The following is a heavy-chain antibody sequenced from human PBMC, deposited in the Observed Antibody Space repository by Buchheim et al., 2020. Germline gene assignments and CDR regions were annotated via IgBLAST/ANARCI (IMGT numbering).Heavy chain of an antibody. J-gene: IGHJ4*02. V-gene: IGHV3-21*01. CDR2: ISSSSRYI. CDR1: GFTFSSYS. D-gene: IGHD3-22*01. Sequence: EVQLVESGGGLVKPGGFLLLSCAASGFTFSSYSMNWVRQAPGKVLEWVSSISSSSRYIYYADSVKGRFTISRDNANNSLYLQMNSLRAEDTAVYYCARDQYYYDSSGYYPYYFDYWGQGTL. CDR3: ARDQYYYDSSGYYPYYFDY.